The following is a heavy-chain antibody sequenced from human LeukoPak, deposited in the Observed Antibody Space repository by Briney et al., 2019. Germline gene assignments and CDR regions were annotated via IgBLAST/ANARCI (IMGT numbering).Heavy chain of an antibody. V-gene: IGHV3-23*01. CDR1: GFTFSSHA. J-gene: IGHJ3*02. Sequence: ESGGSLRLSCAASGFTFSSHAMSWVRQAPGKGLEWFPTLTSGGTPYYADSVRGRFTISRDDSKNTLYLQMNSLRAEDTALYYCARGTAFDIWGQGTMVTVSS. CDR2: LTSGGTP. CDR3: ARGTAFDI.